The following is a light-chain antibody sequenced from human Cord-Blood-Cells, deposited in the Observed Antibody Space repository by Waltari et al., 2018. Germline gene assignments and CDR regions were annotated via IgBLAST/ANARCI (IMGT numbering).Light chain of an antibody. Sequence: DIVMTQSPDSLPVSLGERATINCKSSQSVLYSSNNKNYLAWYQQKPVRPPKVLIYWASTRESGVPDRFSGSGSGTDFTLTISSLQAEDVAVYYCKQYYSTPRTFGQGTKVEIK. CDR1: QSVLYSSNNKNY. CDR3: KQYYSTPRT. CDR2: WAS. V-gene: IGKV4-1*01. J-gene: IGKJ1*01.